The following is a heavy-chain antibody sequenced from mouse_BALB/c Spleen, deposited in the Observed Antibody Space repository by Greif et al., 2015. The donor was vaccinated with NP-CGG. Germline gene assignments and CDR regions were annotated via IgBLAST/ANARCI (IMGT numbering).Heavy chain of an antibody. Sequence: EVQVVESGAELVKPGASVKLSCTASGFNIKDTYMHWVKQRPEQGLEWIGRIDPANGNTKYDPKFQGKATITADTSSNTAYLQLSSPTSEDTAVYYCARWDWYFDVWGAGTTVTVSS. CDR2: IDPANGNT. CDR3: ARWDWYFDV. CDR1: GFNIKDTY. V-gene: IGHV14-3*02. J-gene: IGHJ1*01.